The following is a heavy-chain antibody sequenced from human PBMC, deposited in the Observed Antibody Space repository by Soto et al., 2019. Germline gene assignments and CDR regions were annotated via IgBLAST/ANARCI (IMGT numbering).Heavy chain of an antibody. CDR3: ARVAVGSNYYYYGMDV. Sequence: GGSLRLSCAASGSTFSSYVMHWVRQAPGKGLEWVAVISYDGSNKYYADSVKGRFTISRDNSKNTLYLQMNSLRAEDTAVYYCARVAVGSNYYYYGMDVWGQGTTVTVSS. V-gene: IGHV3-30-3*01. J-gene: IGHJ6*02. CDR1: GSTFSSYV. CDR2: ISYDGSNK. D-gene: IGHD1-26*01.